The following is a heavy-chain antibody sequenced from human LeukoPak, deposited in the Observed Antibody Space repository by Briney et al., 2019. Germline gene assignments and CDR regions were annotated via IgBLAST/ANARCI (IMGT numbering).Heavy chain of an antibody. CDR2: IYSRGST. D-gene: IGHD3-22*01. CDR1: GGSISSSTYY. Sequence: PSETLSLTCSVSGGSISSSTYYWGWIRQPPGKGLEWIGTIYSRGSTYYNPSLKSRVTISVDTSKNQFSLKLSSVTAADTAVYYCARGSKLIVVVPMGYWYFDLWGRGTLVTVSS. CDR3: ARGSKLIVVVPMGYWYFDL. V-gene: IGHV4-39*07. J-gene: IGHJ2*01.